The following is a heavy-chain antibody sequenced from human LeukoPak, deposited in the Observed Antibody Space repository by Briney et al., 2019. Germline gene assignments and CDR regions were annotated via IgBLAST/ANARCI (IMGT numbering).Heavy chain of an antibody. V-gene: IGHV3-7*01. CDR2: IDQDGSEK. CDR3: ARSGTTSDNLTGQNWFDP. D-gene: IGHD3-9*01. Sequence: GGSLRLSCAASGFTFSSYWMNWVRQAPGKGLEWVANIDQDGSEKYYVDSVKGRFTISRDSAKNSLYLQMNSLRAEDTAVYYCARSGTTSDNLTGQNWFDPWGQGTLVTVSS. J-gene: IGHJ5*02. CDR1: GFTFSSYW.